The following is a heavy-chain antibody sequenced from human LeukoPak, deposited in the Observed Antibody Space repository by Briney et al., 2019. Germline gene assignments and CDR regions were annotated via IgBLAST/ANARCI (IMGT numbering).Heavy chain of an antibody. V-gene: IGHV3-23*01. J-gene: IGHJ4*02. Sequence: PWGSLRLSCAASGFTFSSYAMSWVRQAPGKGLEWVSAISGSGGSTYYAYSVKGRFTISRDNSKNTLYLQMNSLRAEDTAVYYCAKDPRRWELGDYWGQGTLVTVSS. CDR2: ISGSGGST. D-gene: IGHD1-26*01. CDR3: AKDPRRWELGDY. CDR1: GFTFSSYA.